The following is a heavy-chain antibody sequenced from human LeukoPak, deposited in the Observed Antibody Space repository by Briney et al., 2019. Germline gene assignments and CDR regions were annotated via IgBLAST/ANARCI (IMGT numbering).Heavy chain of an antibody. J-gene: IGHJ6*03. CDR3: ARVAGTYCSSTSCYNDYYYMDV. Sequence: ETLSLTCTVSGGSISSYYWSWIRQPPGKGLEWIGYIYYSGSTNYNPSLKSRVTISVDTSKNQFSLKLSSVTAADTAVYYCARVAGTYCSSTSCYNDYYYMDVWGKGTTVTASS. CDR2: IYYSGST. CDR1: GGSISSYY. D-gene: IGHD2-2*02. V-gene: IGHV4-59*08.